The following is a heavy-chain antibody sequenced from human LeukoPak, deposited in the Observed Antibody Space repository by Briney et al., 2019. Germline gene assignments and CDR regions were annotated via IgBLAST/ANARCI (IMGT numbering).Heavy chain of an antibody. J-gene: IGHJ3*02. V-gene: IGHV3-30*02. Sequence: GSLRLSCAASGFTFSSYGMHWVRQAPGKGLEWVAFIRYDGSNKYYADSVKGRFTISRDNSKNTLYLQVNSLRAEDTAVYYCASYCSSTSCFQPYAFDIWGQGTMVTVSS. D-gene: IGHD2-2*01. CDR3: ASYCSSTSCFQPYAFDI. CDR2: IRYDGSNK. CDR1: GFTFSSYG.